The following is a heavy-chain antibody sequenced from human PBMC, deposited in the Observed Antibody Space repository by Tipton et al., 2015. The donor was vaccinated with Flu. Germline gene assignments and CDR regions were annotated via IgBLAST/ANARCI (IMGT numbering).Heavy chain of an antibody. D-gene: IGHD3-10*01. V-gene: IGHV4-39*07. CDR3: ARDARRLWFGDHYYYGLDV. CDR1: GGSIISSSFY. J-gene: IGHJ6*02. Sequence: TLSLTCTVSGGSIISSSFYWGWIRQPPGKGLEWIGNIYYSGNTYYNPPLKSRVTVSVDTSKNQLSLKLTSVTAADTALYYCARDARRLWFGDHYYYGLDVWGQGTTVTVSS. CDR2: IYYSGNT.